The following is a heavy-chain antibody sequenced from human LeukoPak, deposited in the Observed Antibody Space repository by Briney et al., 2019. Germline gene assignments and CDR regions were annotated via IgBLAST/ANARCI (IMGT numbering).Heavy chain of an antibody. CDR3: AKFNTVSGGFDY. CDR2: ISGSGGST. V-gene: IGHV3-23*01. D-gene: IGHD4-17*01. J-gene: IGHJ4*02. CDR1: GFTFSSYA. Sequence: GGSLRLSCAASGFTFSSYAMSRVRQAPGKGLEWVSAISGSGGSTYYADSVKGRFTISRDNSKNTLYLQMNSLRAEDTAVYYCAKFNTVSGGFDYWGQGTLVTVSS.